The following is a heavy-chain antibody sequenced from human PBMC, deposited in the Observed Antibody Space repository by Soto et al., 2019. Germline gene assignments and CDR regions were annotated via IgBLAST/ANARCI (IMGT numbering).Heavy chain of an antibody. CDR3: TTEGEELPPMGCGMDV. D-gene: IGHD1-7*01. Sequence: GGSLRLSCAASGFSFSDYVMHWVRQAPGKGLDWVGRIKSKTDGGTTDYAAPVKGRFTISRDDSKNTLYLQMNSPKTEDTAVYYCTTEGEELPPMGCGMDVWGQGTTVTVSS. CDR2: IKSKTDGGTT. V-gene: IGHV3-15*01. CDR1: GFSFSDYV. J-gene: IGHJ6*02.